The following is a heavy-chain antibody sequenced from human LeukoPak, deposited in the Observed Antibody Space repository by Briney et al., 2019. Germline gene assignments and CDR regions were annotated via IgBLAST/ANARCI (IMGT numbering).Heavy chain of an antibody. D-gene: IGHD1-20*01. V-gene: IGHV3-74*01. CDR1: GFIFSTYW. J-gene: IGHJ4*02. CDR2: INSVGSST. Sequence: PGGSLRLSCTASGFIFSTYWMHWVRQAPGKGLVWVSRINSVGSSTNYADSVKGRFTISRDNATNSLFLQMNSLRVEDTAVYYCATWTGITPYWGQGTLVTVSS. CDR3: ATWTGITPY.